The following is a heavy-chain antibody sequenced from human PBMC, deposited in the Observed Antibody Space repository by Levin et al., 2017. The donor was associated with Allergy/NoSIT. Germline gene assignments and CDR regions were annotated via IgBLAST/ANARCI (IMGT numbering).Heavy chain of an antibody. CDR3: ARGGADMITFGGVIVRYPHNY. D-gene: IGHD3-16*02. CDR2: INAGNGNT. V-gene: IGHV1-3*01. J-gene: IGHJ4*02. Sequence: GASVKVSCKASGYTFTSYAMHWVRQAPGQRLEWMGWINAGNGNTKYSQKFQGRVTITRDTSASTAYMELSSLRSEDTAVYYCARGGADMITFGGVIVRYPHNYWGQGTLVTVSS. CDR1: GYTFTSYA.